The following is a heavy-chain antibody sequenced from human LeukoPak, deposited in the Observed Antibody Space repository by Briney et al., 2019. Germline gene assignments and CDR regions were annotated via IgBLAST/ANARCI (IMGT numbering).Heavy chain of an antibody. D-gene: IGHD3-10*01. CDR1: GYTFASYY. CDR2: INPSGGST. V-gene: IGHV1-46*01. CDR3: VRERERGTYFI. Sequence: ASVKVSCKASGYTFASYYMHWVRQAPGQGLEWMGIINPSGGSTSYAQKFQGRVTMTRDTSTGTLYMELSSLTSEDTAVYYRVRERERGTYFIWGQGTLVTVSS. J-gene: IGHJ4*02.